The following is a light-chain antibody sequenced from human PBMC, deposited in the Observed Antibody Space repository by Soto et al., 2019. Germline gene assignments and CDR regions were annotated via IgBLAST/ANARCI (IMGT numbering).Light chain of an antibody. Sequence: EIALTQSPGTLSLSPGERATLSCRTSQSVSSGDFAWYQHRPGQAPRLVIYGASTRATGVPDRFSGSGSGTDFTLTISGLXXDDFAVYFCLQYGNSPYTFGQGTKLEMK. V-gene: IGKV3-20*01. CDR2: GAS. J-gene: IGKJ2*01. CDR1: QSVSSGD. CDR3: LQYGNSPYT.